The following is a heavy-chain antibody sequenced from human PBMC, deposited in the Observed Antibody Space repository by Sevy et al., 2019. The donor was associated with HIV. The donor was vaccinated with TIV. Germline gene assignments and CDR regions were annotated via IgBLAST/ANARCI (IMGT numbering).Heavy chain of an antibody. Sequence: SETLSLTCTVSGGSITSLYWNWIRQPPGKGLEWIANIYYNGHINHNPSLKSRFTLSLDTSKNQLSLRLSSVTAADTAMYYCAGENAWGRGYSWGQGTLVTVSS. CDR3: AGENAWGRGYS. CDR2: IYYNGHI. V-gene: IGHV4-59*08. CDR1: GGSITSLY. D-gene: IGHD1-26*01. J-gene: IGHJ4*02.